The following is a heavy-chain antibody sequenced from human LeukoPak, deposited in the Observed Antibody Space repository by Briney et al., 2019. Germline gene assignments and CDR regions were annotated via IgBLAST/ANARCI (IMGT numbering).Heavy chain of an antibody. Sequence: SQTLPLTCAVSGGSISSGGYSWSWIRQPPGKGLEWIGYIYHNGNTYYSPSLKSRVTISVDRSKNQLSLKLSSVTAADTAMYYCASGGYSYGFDYWGQGTLVTVSS. CDR3: ASGGYSYGFDY. CDR2: IYHNGNT. D-gene: IGHD5-18*01. J-gene: IGHJ4*02. V-gene: IGHV4-30-2*01. CDR1: GGSISSGGYS.